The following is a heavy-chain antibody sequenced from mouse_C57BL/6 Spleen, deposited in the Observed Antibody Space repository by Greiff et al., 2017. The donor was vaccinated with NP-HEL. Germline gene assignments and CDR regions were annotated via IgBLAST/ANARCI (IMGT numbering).Heavy chain of an antibody. Sequence: EVQLQQSGPELVKPGASVKISCKASGYTFTDYYMNWVKQSHGKSLEWIGDINPNNGGTSYNQKFKGKATLTVDKSSSTAYMELRSLTSEDSAVYYCAREDYDGGVFDYLGQGTTLTVSS. J-gene: IGHJ2*01. V-gene: IGHV1-26*01. CDR2: INPNNGGT. CDR1: GYTFTDYY. CDR3: AREDYDGGVFDY. D-gene: IGHD2-4*01.